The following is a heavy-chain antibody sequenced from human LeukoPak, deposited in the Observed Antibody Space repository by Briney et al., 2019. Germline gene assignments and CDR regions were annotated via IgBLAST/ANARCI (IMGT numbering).Heavy chain of an antibody. CDR1: GGSISSYY. J-gene: IGHJ4*02. D-gene: IGHD3-22*01. CDR3: ARASYSYDINGWVPFDY. CDR2: IYTSGST. Sequence: SETLSLTCTVSGGSISSYYWSWIRQPPGKGLEWIGYIYTSGSTNYNPSLKSRVTISGDTSKNQFSLRLSSVTAADTAVYYCARASYSYDINGWVPFDYWGQGTLVTVSS. V-gene: IGHV4-4*08.